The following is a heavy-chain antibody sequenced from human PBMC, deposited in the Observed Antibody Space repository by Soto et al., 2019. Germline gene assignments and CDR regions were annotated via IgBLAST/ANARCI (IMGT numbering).Heavy chain of an antibody. CDR1: GFTFSSYG. CDR3: AKVDSSSAAPYSYGMDV. CDR2: ISYDGSNK. J-gene: IGHJ6*02. D-gene: IGHD6-6*01. V-gene: IGHV3-30*18. Sequence: PGGSLRLSCAASGFTFSSYGMHWVRQAPGKGLEWVAVISYDGSNKYYADSVKGRFTISRDNSKNTLYLQMNSLRAEDTAVYYCAKVDSSSAAPYSYGMDVWGQGTTVTVPS.